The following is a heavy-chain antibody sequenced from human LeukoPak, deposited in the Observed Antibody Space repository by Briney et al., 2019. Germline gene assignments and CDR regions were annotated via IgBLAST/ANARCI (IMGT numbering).Heavy chain of an antibody. CDR3: ARARSEYSDWLLYGKNWFDP. CDR2: IYYSGST. D-gene: IGHD3-9*01. CDR1: GGSISSGGYY. J-gene: IGHJ5*02. V-gene: IGHV4-31*03. Sequence: SQTLSLTCTVSGGSISSGGYYWSWIRQHPGKGLEWIGYIYYSGSTYYNPSLKSRVTISVDTSKNQFSLKLSSVTAADTAVYYCARARSEYSDWLLYGKNWFDPWGQGTLVTVSS.